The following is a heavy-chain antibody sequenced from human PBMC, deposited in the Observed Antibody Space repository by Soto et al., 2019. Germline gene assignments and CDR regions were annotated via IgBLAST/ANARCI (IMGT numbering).Heavy chain of an antibody. CDR1: GFTFSSYG. V-gene: IGHV3-30*18. CDR2: ISYDGSNK. J-gene: IGHJ5*02. Sequence: QVQLVESGGGVVQPGRSLRLSCAASGFTFSSYGMHWVRQAPGKGLEWVAVISYDGSNKYYADSVKGRFTISRDNSKNTLYLQMNSLRAEDTAVYYWAKGSSSWYEDWFDPWGQGTLVTVSS. D-gene: IGHD6-13*01. CDR3: AKGSSSWYEDWFDP.